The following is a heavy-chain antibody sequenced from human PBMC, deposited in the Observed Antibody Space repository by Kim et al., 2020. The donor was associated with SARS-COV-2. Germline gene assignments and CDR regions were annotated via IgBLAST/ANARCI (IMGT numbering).Heavy chain of an antibody. CDR3: AREGGYQMDGYFDY. D-gene: IGHD3-22*01. V-gene: IGHV3-21*01. CDR1: GFTFSSYS. Sequence: GGSLRLSCAASGFTFSSYSMNWVRQAPGKGLEWVSSISSSSSYIYYADSVKGRFTISRDNAKNSLYLQMNSLRAEDTAVYYCAREGGYQMDGYFDYWGQGTLVTVSS. CDR2: ISSSSSYI. J-gene: IGHJ4*02.